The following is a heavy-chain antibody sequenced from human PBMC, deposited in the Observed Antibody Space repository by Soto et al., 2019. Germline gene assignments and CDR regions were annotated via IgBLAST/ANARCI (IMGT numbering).Heavy chain of an antibody. V-gene: IGHV1-69*12. J-gene: IGHJ4*02. CDR3: ARAGGLDRDFNY. Sequence: QVQLVQSGAEVKKPGSSVKVSCKASGGTFSSDSFSWVRQAPGQGLEWMGGIIPMVDTPIYAQKFPDRVTITADEYTSTDSMQLSMLRSGDTAVYYCARAGGLDRDFNYWGQGSLVTVSS. CDR2: IIPMVDTP. CDR1: GGTFSSDS. D-gene: IGHD2-15*01.